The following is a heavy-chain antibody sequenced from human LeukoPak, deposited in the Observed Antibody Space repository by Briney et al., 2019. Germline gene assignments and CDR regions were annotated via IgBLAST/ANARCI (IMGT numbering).Heavy chain of an antibody. CDR3: ARGGSGSSYFDY. V-gene: IGHV4-4*07. D-gene: IGHD3-10*01. J-gene: IGHJ4*02. CDR2: IYFTGST. Sequence: SETLSLTCTVSGGSMSSYYWSWIRQPAGKGLEWIGRIYFTGSTKYNPSLKSRVTMSVDTSKNQFSLKLSSVTAADTAVYYCARGGSGSSYFDYWGQGTLVTVSS. CDR1: GGSMSSYY.